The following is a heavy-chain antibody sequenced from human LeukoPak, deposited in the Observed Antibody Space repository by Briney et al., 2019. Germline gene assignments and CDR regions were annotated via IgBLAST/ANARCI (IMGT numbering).Heavy chain of an antibody. Sequence: PGGSLRLSCAASGFTFSSYSMKGVRQAPGKGLEWVSFIGSSISYISYADSVKGRFTISRDNAKNSLYLQMNSLRDEDTAVYYCARSMVRGVTTPPDYWGQGTLVTVSS. J-gene: IGHJ4*02. CDR1: GFTFSSYS. CDR2: IGSSISYI. D-gene: IGHD3-10*01. V-gene: IGHV3-21*01. CDR3: ARSMVRGVTTPPDY.